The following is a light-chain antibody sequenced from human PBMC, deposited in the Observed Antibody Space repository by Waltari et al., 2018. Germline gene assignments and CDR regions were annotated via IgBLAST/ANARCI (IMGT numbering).Light chain of an antibody. CDR1: QSLSSY. V-gene: IGKV1-39*01. CDR3: QQSYSTPFT. CDR2: AAS. Sequence: DIQMTQSPSSLSAPVGYIVTITCRASQSLSSYLNWYQQKPGKAPKLLIYAASSLQSGVPSRFSGSGSGTDFTLTISSLQPEDFATYYCQQSYSTPFTFGPGTKVDIK. J-gene: IGKJ3*01.